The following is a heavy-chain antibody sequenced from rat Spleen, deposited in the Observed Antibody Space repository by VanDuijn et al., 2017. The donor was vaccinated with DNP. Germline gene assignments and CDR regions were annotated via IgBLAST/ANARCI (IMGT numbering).Heavy chain of an antibody. V-gene: IGHV2-43*01. CDR2: IETGGST. D-gene: IGHD4-1*01. CDR3: ARDWDGYNIDY. J-gene: IGHJ2*01. CDR1: GFSLTTHH. Sequence: QVHLRESGPGLVQPSQTLSLACTVSGFSLTTHHVHWVRQPSGKGLEWMGIIETGGSTEYKSALKSRLSISRDTSKKQIFLKMNSLQTEDSASYYCARDWDGYNIDYWGQGLMVTVSS.